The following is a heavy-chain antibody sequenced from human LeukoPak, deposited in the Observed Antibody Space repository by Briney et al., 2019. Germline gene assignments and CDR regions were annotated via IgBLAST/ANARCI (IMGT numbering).Heavy chain of an antibody. J-gene: IGHJ4*02. CDR2: ISYDGSNK. Sequence: PGGSLRLSCAASGFTFSNAWMSWVRRAPGKGLEWVAVISYDGSNKYYADSVKGRFTVSRDNSKNTLYLQMNSLRAEDTAVYYCAKDKGCGGDCYWYYFDYWGQGTLVTVSS. V-gene: IGHV3-30*18. D-gene: IGHD2-21*02. CDR1: GFTFSNAW. CDR3: AKDKGCGGDCYWYYFDY.